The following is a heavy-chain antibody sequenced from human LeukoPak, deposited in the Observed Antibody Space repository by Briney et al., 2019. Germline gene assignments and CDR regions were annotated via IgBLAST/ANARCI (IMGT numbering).Heavy chain of an antibody. CDR3: AREGSSWYLTIYYMDV. J-gene: IGHJ6*03. CDR1: GYTFTSYY. V-gene: IGHV1-46*01. CDR2: INPSGGST. Sequence: ASVKVSCKASGYTFTSYYMHWVRQAPGQGLEWMGIINPSGGSTSYAQKFQGRVTMTRDMSTSTVYMELRSLRSEDTAVYYCAREGSSWYLTIYYMDVWGKGTTVTVSS. D-gene: IGHD6-13*01.